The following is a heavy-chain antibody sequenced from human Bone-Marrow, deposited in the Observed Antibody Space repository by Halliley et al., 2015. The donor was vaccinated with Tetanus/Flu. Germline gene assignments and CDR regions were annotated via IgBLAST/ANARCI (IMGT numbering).Heavy chain of an antibody. V-gene: IGHV4-59*01. CDR1: GDSINSYY. Sequence: TLSLTCSVSGDSINSYYWSWIRQSPGKGLEWIGHIYYTGSTDYNPSLKSRVTISLDTSKNQFSLKLNSVTAADTAVYYCARGRSLPNLGRYYGLDVWGQGTTVTVSS. J-gene: IGHJ6*02. D-gene: IGHD3-16*02. CDR3: ARGRSLPNLGRYYGLDV. CDR2: IYYTGST.